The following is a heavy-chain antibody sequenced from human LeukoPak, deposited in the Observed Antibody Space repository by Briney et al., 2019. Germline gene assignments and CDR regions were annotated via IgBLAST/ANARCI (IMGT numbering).Heavy chain of an antibody. CDR1: GGSISSSSFY. J-gene: IGHJ4*02. CDR2: ISYTGST. D-gene: IGHD3-9*01. V-gene: IGHV4-39*01. Sequence: SETLSLTCSVSGGSISSSSFYWGWIRQPPGKGLEWIGSISYTGSTYYNPSLKSRVTISVDTSKNQISLKLSSVTAADTAVYYCARGPEHYDILTGIDYWGQGTLVTVSS. CDR3: ARGPEHYDILTGIDY.